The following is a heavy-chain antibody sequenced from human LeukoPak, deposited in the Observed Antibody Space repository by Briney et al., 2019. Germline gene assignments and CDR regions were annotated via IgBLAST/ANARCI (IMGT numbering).Heavy chain of an antibody. V-gene: IGHV4-59*01. J-gene: IGHJ1*01. Sequence: SETLSLTCTVSGGSISSYYWSWIRQPPGKGLEWIGYIYYSGSTNYNPSLKSRVTISVDTSKNQFSLKLSSVTAADTAVYYCARSPNMVRGVIYQHWGQGTLVTVSS. D-gene: IGHD3-10*01. CDR3: ARSPNMVRGVIYQH. CDR2: IYYSGST. CDR1: GGSISSYY.